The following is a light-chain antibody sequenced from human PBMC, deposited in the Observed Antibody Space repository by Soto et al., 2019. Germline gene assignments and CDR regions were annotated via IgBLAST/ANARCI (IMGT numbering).Light chain of an antibody. CDR2: GAS. CDR3: QQYNNWPLT. Sequence: EKVMTQSPATLSVSPGERATLSCRASQSVSSNLAWYQQKPDQAPRLLIYGASTRATGIPARVSGSGSGTEFTLTISSLQSEDFAVYYCQQYNNWPLTFGGGTKVEIK. V-gene: IGKV3D-15*01. CDR1: QSVSSN. J-gene: IGKJ4*01.